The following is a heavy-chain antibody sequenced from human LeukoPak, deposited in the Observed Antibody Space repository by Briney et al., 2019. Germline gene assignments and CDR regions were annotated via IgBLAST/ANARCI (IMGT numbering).Heavy chain of an antibody. CDR2: ISGSGGNT. J-gene: IGHJ4*02. CDR3: AKGSYYDSSGSFYFDY. V-gene: IGHV3-23*01. Sequence: PGGSLRLSCAVSGFTFSSYAMSWVRQAPGKGLEWVSGISGSGGNTYYADSVKGRFTISRDNSKNTLYVQVNSLGTEDTAAYYCAKGSYYDSSGSFYFDYWGQGTLVTVS. D-gene: IGHD3-22*01. CDR1: GFTFSSYA.